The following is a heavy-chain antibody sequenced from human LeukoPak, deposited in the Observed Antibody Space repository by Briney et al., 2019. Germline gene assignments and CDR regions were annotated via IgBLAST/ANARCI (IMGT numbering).Heavy chain of an antibody. CDR3: ARHAILTGST. J-gene: IGHJ5*02. V-gene: IGHV1-3*01. D-gene: IGHD3-9*01. CDR1: GYTFTSYA. CDR2: INAGNGNT. Sequence: ASVKVSCKASGYTFTSYAMHWVRQAPGQRLEWMGWINAGNGNTKYSQKFQGRVTMTSDRSTSTVYMELSSLTSEDTAVYYCARHAILTGSTWGQGTLVTVSS.